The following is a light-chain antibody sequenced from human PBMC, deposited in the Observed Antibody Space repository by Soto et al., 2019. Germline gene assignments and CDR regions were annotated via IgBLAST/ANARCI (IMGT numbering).Light chain of an antibody. CDR1: QGISSW. J-gene: IGKJ1*01. V-gene: IGKV1-5*03. CDR3: QQYTNYPWT. Sequence: DIQMTQSPSTLSASVGDRVTITCRASQGISSWLAWYQQKPGKAPKLLIYKASSLEIGVPSRISGSGSGTEFTLTISSLQPDDFATYYCQQYTNYPWTFGQGTKVDI. CDR2: KAS.